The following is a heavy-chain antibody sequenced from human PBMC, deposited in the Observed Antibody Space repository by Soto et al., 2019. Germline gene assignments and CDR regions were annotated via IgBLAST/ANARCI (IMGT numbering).Heavy chain of an antibody. CDR3: ARGIAAAGTDDYYYYGMDV. V-gene: IGHV1-69*13. J-gene: IGHJ6*02. Sequence: SVKVSCKASGGTFSSYAISWVRQAPGQGLEWMGGIIPIFGTANYAQKFQGRVTITADESTSTAYMELSSLRSEDTAVYYCARGIAAAGTDDYYYYGMDVWGQGTTVTVSS. CDR1: GGTFSSYA. D-gene: IGHD6-13*01. CDR2: IIPIFGTA.